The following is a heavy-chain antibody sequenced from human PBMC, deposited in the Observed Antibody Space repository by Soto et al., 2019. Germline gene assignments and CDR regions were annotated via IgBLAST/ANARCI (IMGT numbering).Heavy chain of an antibody. CDR3: ARDRVRGVITAGDYYTYYYGMDA. D-gene: IGHD3-10*01. CDR1: GGSISSGDYY. V-gene: IGHV4-30-4*01. CDR2: IYYSGST. J-gene: IGHJ6*02. Sequence: SETLSLTCTVSGGSISSGDYYWSWIRQPPGKGLEWIGYIYYSGSTYYNPSLKSRVTISVDTSKNQFSLKLSSVTAADTAVYYCARDRVRGVITAGDYYTYYYGMDAWGQGTTVTVSS.